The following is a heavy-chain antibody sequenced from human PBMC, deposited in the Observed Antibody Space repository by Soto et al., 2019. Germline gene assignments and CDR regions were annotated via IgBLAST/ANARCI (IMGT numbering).Heavy chain of an antibody. V-gene: IGHV4-31*02. CDR3: AREGGNSSGCMDV. J-gene: IGHJ6*02. CDR2: IYYSGST. Sequence: LCGGSISSGGYYWSWIRQHPGKGLEWIGYIYYSGSTYYNPSLKSRVTISVDTSKNQFSLKLSSVTAADTAVYYCAREGGNSSGCMDVWGQGTTVTVSS. CDR1: GGSISSGGYY. D-gene: IGHD6-19*01.